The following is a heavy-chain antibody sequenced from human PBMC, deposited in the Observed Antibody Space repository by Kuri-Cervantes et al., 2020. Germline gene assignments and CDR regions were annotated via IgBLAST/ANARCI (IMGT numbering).Heavy chain of an antibody. V-gene: IGHV4-31*03. CDR3: ARVSHYYGSGSSRAFDI. J-gene: IGHJ3*02. CDR2: IYYSGST. Sequence: SETLSLTCTVSGGSISSSSYYWSWIRQHPGKGLEWIGYIYYSGSTYYNPSLKSRVTISVDTSKNQFSLKLSSVTAADTAVYYCARVSHYYGSGSSRAFDIWAKGQWSPSPQ. D-gene: IGHD3-10*01. CDR1: GGSISSSSYY.